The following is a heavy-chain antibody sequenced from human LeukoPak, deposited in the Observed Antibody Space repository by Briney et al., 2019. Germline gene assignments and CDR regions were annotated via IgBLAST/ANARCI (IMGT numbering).Heavy chain of an antibody. D-gene: IGHD1/OR15-1a*01. V-gene: IGHV5-51*01. J-gene: IGHJ4*02. CDR2: IYPGDSDT. CDR3: ATSESQTKFDY. CDR1: GYSFTSYW. Sequence: GESLKISCKGSGYSFTSYWIGWVRPLAGKGLEWMGIIYPGDSDTRYSPSFQGQVTISADKSISTAYLQWSSLRASDTAMYYCATSESQTKFDYWGQGTLVTVSS.